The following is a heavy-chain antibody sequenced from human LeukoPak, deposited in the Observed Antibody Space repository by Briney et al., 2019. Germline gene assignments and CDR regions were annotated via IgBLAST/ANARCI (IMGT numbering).Heavy chain of an antibody. CDR1: GGSISSYY. Sequence: SETLSLTCTVSGGSISSYYWSWIRPPPGKGLEWIGNIHYSGNTDHNPSLKSRLTISIDTSKHQFSLRLSSVTAADTAIYYYARFKRADGWSYFDYWGQGTLVTVSS. CDR2: IHYSGNT. D-gene: IGHD6-19*01. V-gene: IGHV4-59*01. J-gene: IGHJ4*02. CDR3: ARFKRADGWSYFDY.